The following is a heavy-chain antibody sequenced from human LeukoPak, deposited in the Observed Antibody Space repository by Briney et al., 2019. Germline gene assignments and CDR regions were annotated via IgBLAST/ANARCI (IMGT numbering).Heavy chain of an antibody. CDR1: GFTFITYN. Sequence: GGSLRLSCAASGFTFITYNMNWVRQAPGKGLEWVSTISRTGVATYYANSVKGRFTISRDNSKNTVYLQMNSLRAEDTAVYYCAKHSHDGSAPYYEVQFDSWGQGTLVTVSS. J-gene: IGHJ4*02. D-gene: IGHD3-22*01. CDR3: AKHSHDGSAPYYEVQFDS. V-gene: IGHV3-23*01. CDR2: ISRTGVAT.